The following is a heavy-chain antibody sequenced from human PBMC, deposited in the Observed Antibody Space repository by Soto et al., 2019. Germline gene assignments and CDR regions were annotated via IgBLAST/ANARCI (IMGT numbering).Heavy chain of an antibody. CDR3: ARDLLRWELLGGMDV. D-gene: IGHD1-26*01. CDR2: ISYDGSNK. V-gene: IGHV3-30-3*01. J-gene: IGHJ6*02. Sequence: QVQLVESGGGVVQPGRSLRLSCAASGFTFSSYAMHWVRQAPGKGLEWVAVISYDGSNKYYTDSVKGRFTISRDNSKNTLYLQMNSLRAEDTAGYYCARDLLRWELLGGMDVWGQGTTVTVSS. CDR1: GFTFSSYA.